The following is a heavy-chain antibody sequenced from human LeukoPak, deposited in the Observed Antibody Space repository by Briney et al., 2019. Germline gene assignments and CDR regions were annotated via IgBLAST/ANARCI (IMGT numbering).Heavy chain of an antibody. J-gene: IGHJ4*02. CDR2: IRYDGSNK. D-gene: IGHD2-2*01. V-gene: IGHV3-30*02. Sequence: SGGSLTLSCAASGFTFSSYGMHWVRQAPGKGLEWVAFIRYDGSNKYYADSVKGRFTISRDNSKNTLYLQMNSLRAEDTAVYYCAEVYCSSTSCPHNLDYWGQGTLVTVSS. CDR3: AEVYCSSTSCPHNLDY. CDR1: GFTFSSYG.